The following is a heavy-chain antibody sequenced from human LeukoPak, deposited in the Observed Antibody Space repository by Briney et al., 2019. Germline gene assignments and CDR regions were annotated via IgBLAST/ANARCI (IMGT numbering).Heavy chain of an antibody. J-gene: IGHJ5*02. V-gene: IGHV5-51*01. CDR2: IYPGDSDT. D-gene: IGHD3-3*01. CDR1: GYSFTSYW. CDR3: ARQGITIFGVVTEFDP. Sequence: GASLKISCKGSGYSFTSYWIGWVRQMPGKGLEWMGIIYPGDSDTRYSPPFQGQVAISADKSISTAYLQWSSLKASDTAMYYCARQGITIFGVVTEFDPWGQGTLVTVSS.